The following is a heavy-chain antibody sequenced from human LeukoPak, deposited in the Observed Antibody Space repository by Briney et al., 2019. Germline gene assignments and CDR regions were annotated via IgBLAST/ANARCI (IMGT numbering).Heavy chain of an antibody. J-gene: IGHJ5*02. Sequence: PSETLSLTCAVYGGSFSGYYWSWIRQPPGKGLEWIGEINHSGSTNYNPSLKSRVTMSVDTSKNQFSLKLSSVTAADTAVYYCARDPNSEIYNFFDPWGQGTLVTVSS. CDR3: ARDPNSEIYNFFDP. CDR1: GGSFSGYY. V-gene: IGHV4-34*01. CDR2: INHSGST.